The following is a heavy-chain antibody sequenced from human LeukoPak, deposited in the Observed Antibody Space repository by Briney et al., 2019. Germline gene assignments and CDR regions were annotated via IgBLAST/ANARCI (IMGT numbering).Heavy chain of an antibody. J-gene: IGHJ4*02. Sequence: GETLRLSCAASGFTFSSYGMSWVRQAPGKGLEWVSAISGSGGSTYYADSVKGRFTISRDNFKNTLYLQMNSLRAEDTAVYYCAKRFGELLSKVLFDYWGQGTLVTVSS. D-gene: IGHD3-10*01. CDR2: ISGSGGST. CDR1: GFTFSSYG. V-gene: IGHV3-23*01. CDR3: AKRFGELLSKVLFDY.